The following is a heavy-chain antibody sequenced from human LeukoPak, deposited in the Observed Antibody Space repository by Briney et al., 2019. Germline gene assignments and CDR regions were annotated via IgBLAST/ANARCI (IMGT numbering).Heavy chain of an antibody. J-gene: IGHJ4*02. CDR1: GYTFTGYY. CDR3: ARAERYSGYSRGFYYFDY. V-gene: IGHV1-2*02. D-gene: IGHD5-12*01. Sequence: ASVKVSCKASGYTFTGYYMHWVRQAPGQGLEWMGWINPNSGGTNYAPKFQGRVTMTRDTSISTAYMELSSLRSEDTAVYYCARAERYSGYSRGFYYFDYWGQGTLVTVSS. CDR2: INPNSGGT.